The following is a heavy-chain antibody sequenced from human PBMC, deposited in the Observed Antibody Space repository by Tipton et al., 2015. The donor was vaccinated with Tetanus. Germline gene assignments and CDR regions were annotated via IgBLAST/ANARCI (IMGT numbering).Heavy chain of an antibody. CDR1: GASISTLNYY. CDR2: ISYRGET. CDR3: ARDRGLTTGGGIGMDV. Sequence: TLSLTCSVSGASISTLNYYWAWIRQPPGRGLEWIGAISYRGETHFNPSLGSRVSMSVDTSKNQFSVDLSSVTAADTAVYYCARDRGLTTGGGIGMDVWGQGTTVTVSS. V-gene: IGHV4-39*07. D-gene: IGHD4-17*01. J-gene: IGHJ6*02.